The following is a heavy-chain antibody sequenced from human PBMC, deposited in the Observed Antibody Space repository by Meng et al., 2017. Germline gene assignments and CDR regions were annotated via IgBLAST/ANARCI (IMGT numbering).Heavy chain of an antibody. Sequence: GQLWQFGAEVKKPGASVKVSCKAFGYTFTDYYLHWVRQAPGQGLEWMGWINPHSGGTYFAQNFQGRVTLTSDTSISTAYMELSRLRSDDTAMYYCARRVAVAGNTSRVRWFDPWGQGTLVTVSS. CDR3: ARRVAVAGNTSRVRWFDP. V-gene: IGHV1-2*02. CDR2: INPHSGGT. D-gene: IGHD6-19*01. CDR1: GYTFTDYY. J-gene: IGHJ5*02.